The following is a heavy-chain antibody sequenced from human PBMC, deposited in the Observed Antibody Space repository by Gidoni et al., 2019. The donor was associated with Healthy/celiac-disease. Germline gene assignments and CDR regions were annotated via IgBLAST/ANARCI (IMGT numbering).Heavy chain of an antibody. CDR1: GLTFDDYA. CDR2: ISWNSGSI. CDR3: AKAGEVSYSSSSLGY. D-gene: IGHD6-6*01. Sequence: EVQLVESGGGLVQPGRSLRLSCAASGLTFDDYAMHWVRQAPGKGLEWVSGISWNSGSIGYADSVKGRFTISRDNAKNSLYLQMNSLRAEDTALYYCAKAGEVSYSSSSLGYWGQGTLVTVSS. V-gene: IGHV3-9*01. J-gene: IGHJ4*02.